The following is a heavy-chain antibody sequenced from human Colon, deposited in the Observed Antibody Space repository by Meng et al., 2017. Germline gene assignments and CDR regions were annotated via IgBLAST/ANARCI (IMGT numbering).Heavy chain of an antibody. Sequence: GESLKISCAASGITFSSYEMNWVRQAPGKGLEWVSYISSSGSTMHYADSVKGRFTISRDNAKISLYLQMNSLRAEDTAVYYCATAGGPGHSSCWSYYWDQGTLVTVSS. CDR1: GITFSSYE. V-gene: IGHV3-48*03. J-gene: IGHJ4*02. D-gene: IGHD6-13*01. CDR3: ATAGGPGHSSCWSYY. CDR2: ISSSGSTM.